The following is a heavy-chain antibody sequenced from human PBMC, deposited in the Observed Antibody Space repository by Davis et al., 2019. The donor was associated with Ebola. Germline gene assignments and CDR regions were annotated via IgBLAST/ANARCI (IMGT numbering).Heavy chain of an antibody. CDR3: ARDDLTGLMDS. D-gene: IGHD2-8*02. CDR2: IHHSGGT. V-gene: IGHV4-30-4*08. CDR1: GGSITSGDYS. Sequence: SETLSLTCTVSGGSITSGDYSWGWIRQPPGKGLEWIGYIHHSGGTYYYPSLKSRLTISVDTSKNQFSLRLNSVTAADTATYYCARDDLTGLMDSWGQGTLVTVSS. J-gene: IGHJ4*02.